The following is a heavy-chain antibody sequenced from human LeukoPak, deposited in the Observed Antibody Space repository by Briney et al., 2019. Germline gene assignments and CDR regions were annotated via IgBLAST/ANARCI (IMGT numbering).Heavy chain of an antibody. V-gene: IGHV3-7*01. Sequence: PGGSLRLSCAASGFTFNNYYMSWGRQAPGKGLEWVANIKEDGSEGYYMDSVKGRFTISRDNAKNSVYLQMNNLRAEDTAVYYCAKGYGYYFDYWGQGTLVTVSS. CDR2: IKEDGSEG. CDR1: GFTFNNYY. J-gene: IGHJ4*02. D-gene: IGHD4-17*01. CDR3: AKGYGYYFDY.